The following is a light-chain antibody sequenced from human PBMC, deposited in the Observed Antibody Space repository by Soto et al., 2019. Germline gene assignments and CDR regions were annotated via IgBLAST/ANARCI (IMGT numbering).Light chain of an antibody. J-gene: IGKJ4*01. CDR2: AAS. V-gene: IGKV1-39*01. CDR3: QQSSTTLT. CDR1: RSISSY. Sequence: DIQMTQSPSSLSAYVGDRVTITCRASRSISSYLNWYQQKPGKAPKLLIYAASSLQSGVPSRFSGSGSGTDFTLTISSLQPEDFATYYCQQSSTTLTFGGGTKVEMK.